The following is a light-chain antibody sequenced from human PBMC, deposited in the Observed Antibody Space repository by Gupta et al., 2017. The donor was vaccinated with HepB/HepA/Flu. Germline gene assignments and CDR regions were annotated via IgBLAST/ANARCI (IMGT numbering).Light chain of an antibody. CDR2: GEN. CDR3: NSRDSSGDHLV. V-gene: IGLV3-19*01. Sequence: SSELTQDPAVSVALGQTIRITCHGDSLRKYYASWYQQKPGQAPVLVIDGENNRPSGIPDRFSGSRSGNTASLTITGAQAEDEADYYCNSRDSSGDHLVFGPGTKVTVL. J-gene: IGLJ1*01. CDR1: SLRKYY.